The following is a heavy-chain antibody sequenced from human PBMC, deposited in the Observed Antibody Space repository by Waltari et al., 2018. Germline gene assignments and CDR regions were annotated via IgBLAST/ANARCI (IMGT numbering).Heavy chain of an antibody. CDR1: GGSLSSTCYY. D-gene: IGHD2-15*01. V-gene: IGHV4-39*01. J-gene: IGHJ4*02. Sequence: QLQLQESGPGLAKPLENLYLTCSVSGGSLSSTCYYWGWIRQPPGKALEWIGSFSYNGNTYYNPSLKSRITISVDTSKNQFSLQLRSVTAADTATYYCARPGRVGGGSLMGLDYWGQGTLVAVSS. CDR2: FSYNGNT. CDR3: ARPGRVGGGSLMGLDY.